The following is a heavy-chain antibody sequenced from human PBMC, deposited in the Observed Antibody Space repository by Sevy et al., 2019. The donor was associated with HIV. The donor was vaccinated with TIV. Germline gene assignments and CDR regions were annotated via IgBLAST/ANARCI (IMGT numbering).Heavy chain of an antibody. V-gene: IGHV1-46*01. CDR1: GYTFTSYY. CDR3: ARDGELLAFDS. Sequence: ASVKVSCKASGYTFTSYYMHWVRQAPGQGLEWMGIINPSGGSTSYEQKFQGRVTMTRDTSTSTVYMELSSLRSEDTAVYYFARDGELLAFDSWGQGTMVTVSS. J-gene: IGHJ3*02. CDR2: INPSGGST. D-gene: IGHD3-10*01.